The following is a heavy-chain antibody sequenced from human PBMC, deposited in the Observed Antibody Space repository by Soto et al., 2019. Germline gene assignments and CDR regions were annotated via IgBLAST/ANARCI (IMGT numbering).Heavy chain of an antibody. CDR2: ISAYNGNT. V-gene: IGHV1-18*01. D-gene: IGHD2-15*01. J-gene: IGHJ6*02. CDR3: ASSLLGYCSGGSCYHYYGMDV. Sequence: ASVKVSCKASGYTFTSYGISWARQAPGQRLERIGWISAYNGNTNYAQKLQGRVTMTTDTSTSTAYMELRSLRSDDTAVYYCASSLLGYCSGGSCYHYYGMDVWGQGTTVTVSS. CDR1: GYTFTSYG.